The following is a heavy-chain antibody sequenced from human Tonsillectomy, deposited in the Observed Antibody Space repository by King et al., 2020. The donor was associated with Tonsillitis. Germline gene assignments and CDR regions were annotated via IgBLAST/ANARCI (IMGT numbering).Heavy chain of an antibody. V-gene: IGHV3-74*01. D-gene: IGHD4-17*01. Sequence: VQLVQSGGGLVQPGGSLRLSCAASGFTFRSYWMHWVRQAPGKGLVWVSRINSDGSRTGYADSVKGRFTISRDNAKNTLCLQMNSLRAEDTAVYYCAREPTTVTSTSDGMDVWGQGTTVTVSS. CDR1: GFTFRSYW. J-gene: IGHJ6*02. CDR3: AREPTTVTSTSDGMDV. CDR2: INSDGSRT.